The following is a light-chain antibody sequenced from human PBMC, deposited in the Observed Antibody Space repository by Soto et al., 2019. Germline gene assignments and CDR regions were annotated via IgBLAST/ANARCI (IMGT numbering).Light chain of an antibody. CDR1: QSVDNN. J-gene: IGKJ5*01. CDR2: GSF. CDR3: QQRSSWPIT. Sequence: EIVMTQSPVTLSASPGESATLSCRASQSVDNNVAWYQQKPGQAPRLLIVGSFARATGIPARFSGSGSGSEFTLTISGLQSEDFAVYYCQQRSSWPITFGQGTRLEIK. V-gene: IGKV3-15*01.